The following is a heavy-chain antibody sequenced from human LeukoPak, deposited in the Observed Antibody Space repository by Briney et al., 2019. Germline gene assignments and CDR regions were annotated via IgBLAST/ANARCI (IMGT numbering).Heavy chain of an antibody. Sequence: PGRSLRPSCAASGFTFSSYGMHWVRQAPGKGLEWVAVISYDGSNKYYADSVKGRFTISRDNSKNTLYLQMNSLRAEDTAVYYCAKDLVGAVGAADYWGQGTLVTVSS. D-gene: IGHD1-26*01. CDR3: AKDLVGAVGAADY. CDR2: ISYDGSNK. CDR1: GFTFSSYG. V-gene: IGHV3-30*18. J-gene: IGHJ4*02.